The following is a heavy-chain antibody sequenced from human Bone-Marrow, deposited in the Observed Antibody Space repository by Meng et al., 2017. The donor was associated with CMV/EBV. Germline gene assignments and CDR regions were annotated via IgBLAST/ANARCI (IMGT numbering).Heavy chain of an antibody. CDR1: GGSISSSSYY. CDR2: IYYSGST. V-gene: IGHV4-39*07. D-gene: IGHD2-2*02. CDR3: ARRGYCSSTSCYTHTIFGVGDYYGMDV. J-gene: IGHJ6*02. Sequence: SETLSLTCTVSGGSISSSSYYWCWIRQPPGKGLEWIGSIYYSGSTYYNPSLKSRVTISVDTSKNQFSLKLSSVTAADTAVYYCARRGYCSSTSCYTHTIFGVGDYYGMDVWGQGTTVTVSS.